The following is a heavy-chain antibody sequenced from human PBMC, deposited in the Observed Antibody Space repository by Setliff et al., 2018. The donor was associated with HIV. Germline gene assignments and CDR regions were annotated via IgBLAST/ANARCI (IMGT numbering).Heavy chain of an antibody. CDR3: ATRAYDSSGYLRSRVSGAVFDI. V-gene: IGHV1-24*01. D-gene: IGHD3-22*01. CDR1: GYTLTELS. J-gene: IGHJ3*02. Sequence: ASVKVSCKVSGYTLTELSIHWVRQAPGKGLEWMGGFDPEYDKTFYAQKFQGRVTMSEDTSTDTAYMELTSLRSEDTAVYYCATRAYDSSGYLRSRVSGAVFDIWGQGTMVTVSS. CDR2: FDPEYDKT.